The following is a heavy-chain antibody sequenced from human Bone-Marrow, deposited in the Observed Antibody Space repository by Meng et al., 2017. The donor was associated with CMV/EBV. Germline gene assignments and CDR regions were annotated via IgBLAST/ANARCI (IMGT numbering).Heavy chain of an antibody. CDR2: ISSSSSYI. CDR1: GFTFSSYS. V-gene: IGHV3-21*01. Sequence: GESLKISCAASGFTFSSYSMNWVRQAPGKGLEWVSSISSSSSYIYYADSVKGRFTISRDNAKNSLYLQMNSLRAEDTAVYYCASLTTVTEGWFETWGQGTLVTVSS. CDR3: ASLTTVTEGWFET. J-gene: IGHJ5*02. D-gene: IGHD4-11*01.